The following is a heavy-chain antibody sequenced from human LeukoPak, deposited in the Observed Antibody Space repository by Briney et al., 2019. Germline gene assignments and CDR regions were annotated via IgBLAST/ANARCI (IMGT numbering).Heavy chain of an antibody. CDR1: GYTFTSYG. V-gene: IGHV1-18*01. J-gene: IGHJ4*02. D-gene: IGHD2-15*01. CDR2: ISAYNGNT. CDR3: ARDEDRGYCSDGSCYSGGKMDY. Sequence: ASVKVSCKASGYTFTSYGISWVRQAPGQGLEWMGWISAYNGNTNYAQKLQGRVTMTTDTSTSTAYMELRSLRSDDTAVYYCARDEDRGYCSDGSCYSGGKMDYWGQGTLVIVSS.